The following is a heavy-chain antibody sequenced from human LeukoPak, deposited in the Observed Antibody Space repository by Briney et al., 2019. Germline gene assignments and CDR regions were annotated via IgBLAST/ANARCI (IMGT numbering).Heavy chain of an antibody. CDR2: IRGGGGNP. J-gene: IGHJ4*02. D-gene: IGHD4-17*01. CDR1: GFTFSNYA. Sequence: PGGSLRLSCAASGFTFSNYAMSWVRQAPVKGLEWVSAIRGGGGNPYYADSVKGRFTIFRDNSKTTLSLQMNSLRAEDTAVYYCPKDWGDYGDHLPPDHWGRGTLVTVSS. V-gene: IGHV3-23*01. CDR3: PKDWGDYGDHLPPDH.